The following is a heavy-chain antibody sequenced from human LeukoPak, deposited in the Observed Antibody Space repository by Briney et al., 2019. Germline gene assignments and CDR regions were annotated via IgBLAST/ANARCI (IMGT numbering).Heavy chain of an antibody. CDR1: GFTFSSYA. J-gene: IGHJ1*01. CDR2: ISGSGGST. V-gene: IGHV3-23*01. Sequence: GGSLRLSCAASGFTFSSYAMSWVRQAPGKGLEWVSAISGSGGSTYYADSVKGRFTISRDNSKNTLYLQMNSPRAEDTAVYYCAKAPVGREDFQHWGQGTLVTVSS. CDR3: AKAPVGREDFQH. D-gene: IGHD1-1*01.